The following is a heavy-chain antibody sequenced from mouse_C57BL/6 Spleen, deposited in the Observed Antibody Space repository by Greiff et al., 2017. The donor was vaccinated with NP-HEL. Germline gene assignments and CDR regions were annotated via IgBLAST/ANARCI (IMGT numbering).Heavy chain of an antibody. V-gene: IGHV1-62-2*01. CDR2: FYPGSGSI. CDR3: ARHEGGPYYGSDAMDY. CDR1: GYTFTEYT. J-gene: IGHJ4*01. Sequence: QVQLQQSGAELVKPGASVKLSCKASGYTFTEYTIHWVKQRSGQGLEWIGWFYPGSGSIKYNEKFKDKATLTADKSSSTVYMELSRLTSEYSAVYFCARHEGGPYYGSDAMDYWGQGTSVTVSS. D-gene: IGHD1-1*01.